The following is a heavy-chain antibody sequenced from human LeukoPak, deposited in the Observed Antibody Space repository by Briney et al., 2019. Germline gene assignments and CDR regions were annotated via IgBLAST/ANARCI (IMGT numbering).Heavy chain of an antibody. J-gene: IGHJ6*02. CDR3: ARDNWNYGSSMDV. V-gene: IGHV4-59*02. CDR1: GGSVSSYY. Sequence: SETLSLTCTVSGGSVSSYYWSWIRQPPGKGLEWIGYIYYSGSTNYNPSLKSRVTISVDTSKNQFSLKLSSVAAADTAVYHCARDNWNYGSSMDVWGQGTTVTVSS. CDR2: IYYSGST. D-gene: IGHD1-7*01.